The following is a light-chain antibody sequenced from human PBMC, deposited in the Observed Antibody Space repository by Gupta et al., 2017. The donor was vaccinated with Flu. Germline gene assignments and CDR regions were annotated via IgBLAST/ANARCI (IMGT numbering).Light chain of an antibody. Sequence: DIVMTQSPDSLAVSLGERATINCKSSQSVLYSSNNQNYLAWYQQKPGQPPQLLIYWASTRESGVPDRFSGSGSGIDFTLTISSLQAEDVAVYYCQQHYSTPYTFGQGTKLEIK. V-gene: IGKV4-1*01. CDR1: QSVLYSSNNQNY. J-gene: IGKJ2*01. CDR2: WAS. CDR3: QQHYSTPYT.